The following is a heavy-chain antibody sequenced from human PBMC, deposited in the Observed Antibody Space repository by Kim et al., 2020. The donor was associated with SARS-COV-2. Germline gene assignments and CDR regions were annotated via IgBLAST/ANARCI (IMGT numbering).Heavy chain of an antibody. Sequence: ASVKVSCKASGYTFTGYYMHWVRQAPGQGLEWMGWINPNSGGTNYAQKFQGRVTMTRDTSISTAYMELSRLRSDDTAVYYCARDDREYCGGDCPPGYWGQGTLVTVSS. J-gene: IGHJ4*02. D-gene: IGHD2-21*02. CDR2: INPNSGGT. V-gene: IGHV1-2*02. CDR1: GYTFTGYY. CDR3: ARDDREYCGGDCPPGY.